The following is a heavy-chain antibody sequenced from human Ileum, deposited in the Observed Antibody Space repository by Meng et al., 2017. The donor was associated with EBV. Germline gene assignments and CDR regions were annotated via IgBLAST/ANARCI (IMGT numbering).Heavy chain of an antibody. V-gene: IGHV1-3*05. D-gene: IGHD2-15*01. Sequence: QGQVVRSGADKKKPGASVEISCKASGYKFDGYTIQWLRQAPGQRLEWLGWINPGIGSTYDSKTIRGRLTITMDTSASTVYMRLTSLTSEDTAVYYCAREEGGRFDSWGQGTLVTVSS. CDR3: AREEGGRFDS. CDR1: GYKFDGYT. CDR2: INPGIGST. J-gene: IGHJ4*02.